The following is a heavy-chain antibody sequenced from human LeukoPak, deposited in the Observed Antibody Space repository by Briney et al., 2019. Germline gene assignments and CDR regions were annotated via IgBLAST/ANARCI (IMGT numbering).Heavy chain of an antibody. CDR3: ARVSVKVTKRNSSYYYGMDV. D-gene: IGHD5-18*01. CDR2: IIPIFGTA. CDR1: GGTFSSYA. V-gene: IGHV1-69*13. Sequence: AASVKVSCKASGGTFSSYAISWVRQAPGQGLEWMGGIIPIFGTANYAQKFQGRVTITADESTSTAYMELSSLRSEDTAVYYCARVSVKVTKRNSSYYYGMDVGGQGTRVTVSS. J-gene: IGHJ6*02.